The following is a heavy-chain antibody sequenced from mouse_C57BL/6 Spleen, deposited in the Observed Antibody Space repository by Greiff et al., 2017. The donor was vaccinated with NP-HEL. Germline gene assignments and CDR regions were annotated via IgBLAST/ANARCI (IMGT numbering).Heavy chain of an antibody. CDR2: INPGSGGT. D-gene: IGHD4-1*01. CDR1: GYAFTNYL. CDR3: ASSGTSYYFDY. Sequence: QVQLKESGAELVRPGTSVKVSCKASGYAFTNYLIEWVKQRPGQGLEWIGVINPGSGGTNYNEKFKGKATLTADKSSSTAYMQLSSLTSEDSAVYFCASSGTSYYFDYWGQGTTLTVSS. J-gene: IGHJ2*01. V-gene: IGHV1-54*01.